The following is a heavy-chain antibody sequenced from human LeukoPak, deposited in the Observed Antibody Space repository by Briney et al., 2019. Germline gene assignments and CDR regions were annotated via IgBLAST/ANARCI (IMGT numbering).Heavy chain of an antibody. V-gene: IGHV3-48*01. CDR1: GFTFSSYS. CDR2: ISSSSSTI. CDR3: ARDGITMVRGVMNCFDY. Sequence: GGSLRLSCAASGFTFSSYSMNWVRQAPGKGLEWVSYISSSSSTIYYADSVKGRFTISRDNAKNSLYLQMNSLRAEDTAVYYCARDGITMVRGVMNCFDYWGQGTLVTVSS. D-gene: IGHD3-10*01. J-gene: IGHJ4*02.